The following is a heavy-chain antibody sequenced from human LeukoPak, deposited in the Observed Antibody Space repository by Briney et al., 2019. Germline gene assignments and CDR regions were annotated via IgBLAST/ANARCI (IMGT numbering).Heavy chain of an antibody. CDR1: GFTFSSYS. CDR3: ARGGGSSSWYQLDY. D-gene: IGHD6-13*01. J-gene: IGHJ4*02. CDR2: ISSSSSYI. Sequence: GGSLRLSCAASGFTFSSYSMNWVSQAPGEGLEWVSSISSSSSYIYYADSVKGRFTISRDNAKNSLYLQMNSLRAEDTAVYYCARGGGSSSWYQLDYWGQGTLVTVSS. V-gene: IGHV3-21*01.